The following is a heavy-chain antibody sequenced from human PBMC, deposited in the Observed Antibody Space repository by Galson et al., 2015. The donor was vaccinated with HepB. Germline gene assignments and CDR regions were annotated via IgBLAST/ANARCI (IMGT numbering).Heavy chain of an antibody. CDR2: INPNSGGT. Sequence: SVKVSCKASGYTFTGYYMHWVRQAPGQGLEWMGWINPNSGGTNYAQKFQGRVTMTRDTSISTAYMELSRLRSDDTAVYYCASPSGSVRYYGSGSHHTRYYHYYYGMDVWGQGTTVTVSS. CDR3: ASPSGSVRYYGSGSHHTRYYHYYYGMDV. CDR1: GYTFTGYY. J-gene: IGHJ6*02. V-gene: IGHV1-2*02. D-gene: IGHD3-10*01.